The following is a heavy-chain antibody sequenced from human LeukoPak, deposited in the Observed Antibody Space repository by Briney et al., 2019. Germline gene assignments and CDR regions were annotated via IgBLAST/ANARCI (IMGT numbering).Heavy chain of an antibody. Sequence: GGSLRLSCAASGFTFDDYAMHWVRHAPGKGLEWVSGISWNSGSIGYADSVKGRFTISRDNAKNSLYLQMNSLRAEDTALYYCAKDIKQLAYYYYYGMDVWGQGTTVTVSS. J-gene: IGHJ6*02. D-gene: IGHD6-6*01. CDR1: GFTFDDYA. CDR3: AKDIKQLAYYYYYGMDV. V-gene: IGHV3-9*01. CDR2: ISWNSGSI.